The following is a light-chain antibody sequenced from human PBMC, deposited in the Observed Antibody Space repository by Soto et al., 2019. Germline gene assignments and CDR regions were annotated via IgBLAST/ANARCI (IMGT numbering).Light chain of an antibody. CDR1: ESVSRW. J-gene: IGKJ1*01. V-gene: IGKV1-5*03. CDR3: QQYNAYSQA. Sequence: DIQMTQSPSTLSASVGDRVTITCRASESVSRWLARYQQKPGRTPKLLIYHASTLETGVPSRFSGSGSGTEFTLTISSLQPDDFATYYCQQYNAYSQAFGQGTKVEIK. CDR2: HAS.